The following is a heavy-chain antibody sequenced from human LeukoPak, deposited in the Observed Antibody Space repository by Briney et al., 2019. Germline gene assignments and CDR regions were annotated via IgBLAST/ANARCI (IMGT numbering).Heavy chain of an antibody. V-gene: IGHV3-30*01. CDR1: GFALNGYP. J-gene: IGHJ6*03. CDR2: ISYVEGDV. D-gene: IGHD2-15*01. CDR3: GRAGGAWWRTHYYCCMDV. Sequence: PGGSLRLSCAASGFALNGYPMCWVRQAPGKGLEWLAFISYVEGDVLYADSVKGRFNISRHDSKSTLFLEVNSLRPEDTAVYYCGRAGGAWWRTHYYCCMDVWGKGTTVTVFS.